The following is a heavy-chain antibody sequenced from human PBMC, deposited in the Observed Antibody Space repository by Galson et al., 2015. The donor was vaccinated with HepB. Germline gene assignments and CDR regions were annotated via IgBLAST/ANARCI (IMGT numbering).Heavy chain of an antibody. CDR3: ARDLLGLEPVGY. CDR1: GYTFTTYG. J-gene: IGHJ4*02. V-gene: IGHV1-18*01. Sequence: SVKVSCKASGYTFTTYGITWVRQAPGQGLEWMGWINPYNGNTNYAQNFQGRVTMTTDTSMSTAYMELRSLRSDDTAVYYCARDLLGLEPVGYWGQGTLVTVSS. D-gene: IGHD7-27*01. CDR2: INPYNGNT.